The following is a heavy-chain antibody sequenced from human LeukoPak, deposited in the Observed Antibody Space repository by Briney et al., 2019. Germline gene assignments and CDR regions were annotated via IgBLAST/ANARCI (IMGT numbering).Heavy chain of an antibody. CDR3: ARAGGGSLTYYYYGMDV. D-gene: IGHD2-15*01. J-gene: IGHJ6*02. Sequence: SVKVSCKASGGTFSSYAISWVRQAPGQGLEWMGRIIPILGIANYAQKFQGRVTITADKSTSTAYMELSSLRSEDTAVYYCARAGGGSLTYYYYGMDVWGQGTTATVSS. V-gene: IGHV1-69*04. CDR2: IIPILGIA. CDR1: GGTFSSYA.